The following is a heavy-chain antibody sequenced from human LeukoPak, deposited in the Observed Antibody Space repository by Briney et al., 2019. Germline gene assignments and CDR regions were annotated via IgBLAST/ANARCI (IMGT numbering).Heavy chain of an antibody. D-gene: IGHD3-22*01. CDR2: IKQDGSEK. CDR1: GFTFSSYW. J-gene: IGHJ4*02. Sequence: TGGSLRLSCAASGFTFSSYWMSWVRQAPGKGLEWVANIKQDGSEKYYVDSVKGRFTISRDNAKNSLYLQMNSLRAEDTAVYYCAREATYYYDSSGYNPDYWGQGTLVTVSS. V-gene: IGHV3-7*03. CDR3: AREATYYYDSSGYNPDY.